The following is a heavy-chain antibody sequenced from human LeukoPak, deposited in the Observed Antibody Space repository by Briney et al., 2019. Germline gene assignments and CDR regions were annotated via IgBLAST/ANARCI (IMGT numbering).Heavy chain of an antibody. CDR3: VKGYDYVWGSYRPFDY. J-gene: IGHJ4*02. V-gene: IGHV3-64D*06. Sequence: PGGSLRLSCSASGFTFSSYAMHWVRQAPGKGLEYVSAISSNGGSTYYADSVKSRFTISRDNSKNTLYLQMSSLRAEDTAVYYCVKGYDYVWGSYRPFDYWGQGTLVTVSS. CDR2: ISSNGGST. D-gene: IGHD3-16*02. CDR1: GFTFSSYA.